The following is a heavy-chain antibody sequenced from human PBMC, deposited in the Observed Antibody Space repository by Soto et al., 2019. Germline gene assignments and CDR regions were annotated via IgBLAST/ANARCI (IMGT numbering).Heavy chain of an antibody. CDR2: ISNYNGDT. CDR1: GYTFTSYG. V-gene: IGHV1-18*01. D-gene: IGHD3-10*02. Sequence: QVQLVQSGAEVKKPGASAKVSCKASGYTFTSYGISWVRQAPGQGLEWMGWISNYNGDTNYAQKLQGRVTMTTDTSTSTAYMVLRSLKSDDTAVYYCTRGGQLFAGNYFDYWGQGTLVTVSS. J-gene: IGHJ4*02. CDR3: TRGGQLFAGNYFDY.